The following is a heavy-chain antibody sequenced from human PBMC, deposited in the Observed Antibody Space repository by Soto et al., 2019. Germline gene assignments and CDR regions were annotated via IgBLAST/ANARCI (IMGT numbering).Heavy chain of an antibody. V-gene: IGHV4-39*01. CDR2: IYYSGST. CDR3: ARHDYGDYGRWGYYYMDV. Sequence: SQTLSLTCTVSGGSISSSSYYWGWIRQPPGKGLEWIGSIYYSGSTYYNPSLKSRVTISVDTSKNQFSLKLSSVTAADTAVYYCARHDYGDYGRWGYYYMDVWGKGTTVTVSS. D-gene: IGHD4-17*01. CDR1: GGSISSSSYY. J-gene: IGHJ6*03.